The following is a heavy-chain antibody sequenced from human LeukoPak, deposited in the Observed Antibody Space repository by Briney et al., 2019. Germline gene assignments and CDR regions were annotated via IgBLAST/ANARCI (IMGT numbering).Heavy chain of an antibody. CDR2: IYYSGST. CDR3: ARQGLSRWGEDYFDC. Sequence: SETLSLTCTVSGGSISSSSYYWGWIRQPPGKGLEWIGSIYYSGSTYYNPSLKSRVTISVDTSKNQFSLKLSSVTAADTAVYYCARQGLSRWGEDYFDCWGQGTLVTVSS. CDR1: GGSISSSSYY. V-gene: IGHV4-39*01. D-gene: IGHD3-16*01. J-gene: IGHJ4*02.